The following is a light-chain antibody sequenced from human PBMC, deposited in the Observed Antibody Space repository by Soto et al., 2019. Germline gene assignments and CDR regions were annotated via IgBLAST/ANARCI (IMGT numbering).Light chain of an antibody. Sequence: IVFTQSPVTLSLSPGERATLSCRASQSVTSNYLAWYQQKPGQAPRLLVYGASSRATGISDRFSGSGSGTDFTLTISRLEPEDFAVYYCQHYVSPPLTFGQGTRLEIK. CDR1: QSVTSNY. V-gene: IGKV3-20*01. J-gene: IGKJ5*01. CDR2: GAS. CDR3: QHYVSPPLT.